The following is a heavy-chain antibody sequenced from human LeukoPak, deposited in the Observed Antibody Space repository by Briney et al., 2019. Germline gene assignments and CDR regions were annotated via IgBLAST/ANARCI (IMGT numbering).Heavy chain of an antibody. J-gene: IGHJ4*02. Sequence: SETLSLTCAVYGGSFSGYWWSWIRQPPGKGLEWIGYIYYTGSTNYNPSLKSRATISLDTSKNQFSLKLSSVTAADTAVYYCARGIHYYDSSGYLPDYWGQGTLVTVSS. V-gene: IGHV4-59*01. D-gene: IGHD3-22*01. CDR3: ARGIHYYDSSGYLPDY. CDR2: IYYTGST. CDR1: GGSFSGYW.